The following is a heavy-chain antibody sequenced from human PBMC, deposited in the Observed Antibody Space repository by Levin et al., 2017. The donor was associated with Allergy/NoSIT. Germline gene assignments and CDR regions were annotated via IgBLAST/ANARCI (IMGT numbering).Heavy chain of an antibody. D-gene: IGHD3-16*01. V-gene: IGHV4-30-4*01. Sequence: SQTLSLTCTVSGGSISSGDYYWTWIRQPSGKGLEWIGYIYYMGTTHYNASLKSRATVSVDTSKNQFSLKLTSVTAADTAVYYCVRAPDYYDHNGFDRGERSQGFDYWGQGMLVTVSS. CDR2: IYYMGTT. CDR3: VRAPDYYDHNGFDRGERSQGFDY. CDR1: GGSISSGDYY. J-gene: IGHJ4*02.